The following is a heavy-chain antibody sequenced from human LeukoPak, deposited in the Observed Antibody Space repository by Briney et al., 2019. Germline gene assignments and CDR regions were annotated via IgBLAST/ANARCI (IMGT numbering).Heavy chain of an antibody. CDR1: GYTFTDYY. J-gene: IGHJ4*02. Sequence: EASVKVSCKTSGYTFTDYYMYWVRQAPGQGLEWMGWINPNSGGTNYAQKFQGRVTMTRDTSIRTAYMELSSLRSDDTAVYYCARVQDSNMIVEDYWGQGTLVTVSS. CDR3: ARVQDSNMIVEDY. CDR2: INPNSGGT. V-gene: IGHV1-2*02. D-gene: IGHD3-22*01.